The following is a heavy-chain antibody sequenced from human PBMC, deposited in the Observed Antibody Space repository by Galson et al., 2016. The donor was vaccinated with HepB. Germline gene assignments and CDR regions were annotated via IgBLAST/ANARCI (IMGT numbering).Heavy chain of an antibody. CDR3: AKDTSAGVTMISH. CDR1: GFTFSSYG. J-gene: IGHJ4*02. Sequence: SLRLSCAASGFTFSSYGMHWVRQAPGKGLEWVALISYDGSNIYYADSVKGRFTISRDNSKNTLYLQMNSLRAEDTAVYYCAKDTSAGVTMISHWGQGTLVTVSS. V-gene: IGHV3-30*18. CDR2: ISYDGSNI. D-gene: IGHD3-22*01.